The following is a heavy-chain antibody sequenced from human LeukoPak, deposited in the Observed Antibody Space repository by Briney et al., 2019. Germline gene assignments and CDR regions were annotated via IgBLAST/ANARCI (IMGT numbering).Heavy chain of an antibody. CDR3: AREGIYCSSTSCTYFDY. CDR2: INPSGGSI. Sequence: ASVKVSCKASGDTFSSYYMHWVRQAPGQGLEWMGIINPSGGSISYAQKFQGRVTMTRDMSTSTVYMELSSLRSEDTAVYYCAREGIYCSSTSCTYFDYWGQGTLVTVSS. D-gene: IGHD2-2*01. V-gene: IGHV1-46*01. J-gene: IGHJ4*02. CDR1: GDTFSSYY.